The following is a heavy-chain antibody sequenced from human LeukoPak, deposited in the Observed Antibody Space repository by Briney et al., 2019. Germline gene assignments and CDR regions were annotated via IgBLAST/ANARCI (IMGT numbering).Heavy chain of an antibody. CDR2: INPNSGGT. CDR3: ARKALGYSNYVWYFDY. V-gene: IGHV1-2*02. CDR1: GYTFTGYY. Sequence: ASVKVSCKASGYTFTGYYMHWVRQAPGQGLEWMGWINPNSGGTNYAQKFQGRVTMTRDTSISTAYMELSRLRSDDTAVYYCARKALGYSNYVWYFDYWGQGTLVTVSS. D-gene: IGHD4-11*01. J-gene: IGHJ4*02.